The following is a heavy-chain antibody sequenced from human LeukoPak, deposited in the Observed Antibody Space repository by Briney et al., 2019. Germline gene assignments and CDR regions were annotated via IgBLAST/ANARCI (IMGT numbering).Heavy chain of an antibody. D-gene: IGHD6-19*01. CDR3: ASTLYRSGWFYFDY. V-gene: IGHV4-59*08. CDR1: DGSISSYY. J-gene: IGHJ4*02. CDR2: IYYSGSS. Sequence: SETLSLTCTVSDGSISSYYWSWIRQPPGKGLEWIGYIYYSGSSNYNPSLRSRVTISVDTSKSQFSLKLSSVTAADTAVYYCASTLYRSGWFYFDYWGQGALVTVSS.